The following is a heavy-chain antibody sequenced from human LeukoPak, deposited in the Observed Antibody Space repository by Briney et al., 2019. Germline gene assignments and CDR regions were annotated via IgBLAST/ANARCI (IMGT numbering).Heavy chain of an antibody. V-gene: IGHV3-9*01. CDR1: GFTFSSYG. D-gene: IGHD6-13*01. Sequence: PGGSLRLSCVASGFTFSSYGMQWVRQAPGKGLEWVSGISWNSGSIGYADSVKGRFTISRDNAKNSLYLQMNSLRAEDTALYYCAKDLTSSWSVDAFDIWGQGTMVTVSS. J-gene: IGHJ3*02. CDR3: AKDLTSSWSVDAFDI. CDR2: ISWNSGSI.